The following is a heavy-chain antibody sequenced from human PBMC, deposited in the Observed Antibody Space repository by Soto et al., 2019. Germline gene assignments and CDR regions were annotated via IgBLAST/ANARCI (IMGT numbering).Heavy chain of an antibody. CDR2: ISYDGSNK. D-gene: IGHD6-13*01. J-gene: IGHJ4*02. Sequence: QVQLVESGGGVVQPGRSLRLSCAASGFTFSSYGMHWVRQAPGKGLEWVAVISYDGSNKYYADSVKGRFTISRDNSKNTLYMKMNSLRAEATVVYYGAKEYGSSSLSPHLDSWGQGTLVTVSS. CDR1: GFTFSSYG. V-gene: IGHV3-30*18. CDR3: AKEYGSSSLSPHLDS.